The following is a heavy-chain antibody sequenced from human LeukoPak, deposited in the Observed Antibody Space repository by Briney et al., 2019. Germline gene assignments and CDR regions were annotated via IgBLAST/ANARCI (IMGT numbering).Heavy chain of an antibody. CDR3: ARQGYYDMLTGYYTFDY. CDR2: IYYTGST. CDR1: GGSISSGGYY. Sequence: SETLSLTCTVSGGSISSGGYYWSWIRQHPGKGLEWIGCIYYTGSTDYSPSLKSRVTISVDTSKNQFSLKLSSVTAADTAVYYCARQGYYDMLTGYYTFDYWGRGTLVTVSS. J-gene: IGHJ4*02. D-gene: IGHD3-9*01. V-gene: IGHV4-31*03.